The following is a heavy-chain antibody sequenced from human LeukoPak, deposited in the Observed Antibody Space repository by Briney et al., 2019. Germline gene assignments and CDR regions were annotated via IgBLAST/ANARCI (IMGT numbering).Heavy chain of an antibody. CDR1: GYTFTSYA. CDR2: INAGNGNT. J-gene: IGHJ5*02. D-gene: IGHD6-13*01. CDR3: AREAIAAAGTRGSYSWFDP. Sequence: ASVKVSCKASGYTFTSYAMHWVRQAPGQRLEWMGWINAGNGNTKYSQKFQGRVTITRDMSTSTVYMELSSLRSEDTAVYYCAREAIAAAGTRGSYSWFDPWGQGTLVTVSS. V-gene: IGHV1-3*01.